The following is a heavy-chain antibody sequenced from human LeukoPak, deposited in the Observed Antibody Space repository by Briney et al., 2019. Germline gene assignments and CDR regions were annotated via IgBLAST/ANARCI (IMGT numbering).Heavy chain of an antibody. CDR1: RFTFSNYA. CDR2: ISSNGGNT. Sequence: GGSLRLSCAASRFTFSNYAMHWVRQAPGKGLEHVSAISSNGGNTHYANSVKGRFTISRDNSKNTLHLQMGSLRAEDMAVYYCARLPVDAFDIWGQGTMVTVSS. J-gene: IGHJ3*02. CDR3: ARLPVDAFDI. V-gene: IGHV3-64*01. D-gene: IGHD1-14*01.